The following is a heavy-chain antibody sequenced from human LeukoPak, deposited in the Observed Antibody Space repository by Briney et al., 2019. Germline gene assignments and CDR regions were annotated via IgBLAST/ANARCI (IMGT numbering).Heavy chain of an antibody. D-gene: IGHD5-24*01. Sequence: SETLSLTCTVSGGSISSYYWSWIRQSPVQGLEWIGYIYSSGSTNYNPSLKSRVTISVDTSKNQFSLKLSSVTAADTAAYYCARWPSGYNYGLFDCWGQGTLVTVSS. CDR2: IYSSGST. V-gene: IGHV4-59*08. CDR1: GGSISSYY. J-gene: IGHJ4*02. CDR3: ARWPSGYNYGLFDC.